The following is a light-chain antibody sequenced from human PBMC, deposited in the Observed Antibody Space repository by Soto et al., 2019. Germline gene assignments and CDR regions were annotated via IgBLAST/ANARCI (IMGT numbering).Light chain of an antibody. J-gene: IGLJ2*01. Sequence: QSALTQPRSVSGSPGQSVTISCTGTSSDVGGYNYVSWYQQHPGKAPKGMIYDVSGRPSGVPDRFSGSKSGNTASLTISGLQAEDEADYYCCSNAGSYEVFGGGTKVTVL. V-gene: IGLV2-11*01. CDR3: CSNAGSYEV. CDR2: DVS. CDR1: SSDVGGYNY.